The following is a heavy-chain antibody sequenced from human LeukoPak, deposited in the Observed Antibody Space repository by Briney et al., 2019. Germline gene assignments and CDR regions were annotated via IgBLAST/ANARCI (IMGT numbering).Heavy chain of an antibody. J-gene: IGHJ4*02. CDR3: ARLRYDILAGCFDY. Sequence: SETLSLTCTVSGGSISSSSYYWGWIRQPPGKGLEWIGSVSNSGSKHYNPSLKRRVTIFEDTSKNQFSLKLSSVTAADTAVYYCARLRYDILAGCFDYWGQGTLVTVSS. D-gene: IGHD3-9*01. CDR1: GGSISSSSYY. V-gene: IGHV4-39*01. CDR2: VSNSGSK.